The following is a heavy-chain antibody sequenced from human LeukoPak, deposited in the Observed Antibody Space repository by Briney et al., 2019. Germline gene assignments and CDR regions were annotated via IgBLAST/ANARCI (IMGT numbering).Heavy chain of an antibody. CDR1: GYSISSGYF. CDR2: IYNSGST. J-gene: IGHJ6*03. Sequence: SETLSLTCTVSGYSISSGYFWGWIRQPPGKGLEWIGTIYNSGSTYYNASLESRVTISVDTSKNHFSLKLSSVTAADTAVYYCARHRYYYRSGSYYGAPYYMDVWGKGTTVTISS. V-gene: IGHV4-38-2*02. CDR3: ARHRYYYRSGSYYGAPYYMDV. D-gene: IGHD3-10*01.